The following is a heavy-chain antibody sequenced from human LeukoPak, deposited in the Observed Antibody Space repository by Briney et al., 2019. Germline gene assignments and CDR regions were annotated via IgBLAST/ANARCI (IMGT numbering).Heavy chain of an antibody. Sequence: SETLSLTCTVSGGSISSGSYYWSWIRQPAGKGLEWIGRIYTSGSTNYNPSLKSRVTISVDTSKNQFSLKLSSVTAADTAVYYCARQGGGVLGCMDVWGKGTTVTVSS. CDR1: GGSISSGSYY. D-gene: IGHD3-10*01. J-gene: IGHJ6*03. V-gene: IGHV4-61*02. CDR2: IYTSGST. CDR3: ARQGGGVLGCMDV.